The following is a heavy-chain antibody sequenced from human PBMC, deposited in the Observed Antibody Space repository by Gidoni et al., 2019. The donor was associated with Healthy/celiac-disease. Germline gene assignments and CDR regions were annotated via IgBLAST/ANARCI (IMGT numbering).Heavy chain of an antibody. CDR1: GGSISSSSYY. CDR3: ARRRTTVTTGDWFDP. J-gene: IGHJ5*02. CDR2: IYYSGST. D-gene: IGHD4-17*01. V-gene: IGHV4-39*01. Sequence: QLQLQESGPGLVQPSETLSLTCTVSGGSISSSSYYWGWIRQPPGKGLGWIGSIYYSGSTYYNPSLKRRDTISVDTSKNQFSLKLSSVTAADTAVYYCARRRTTVTTGDWFDPGAREPWSPSPQ.